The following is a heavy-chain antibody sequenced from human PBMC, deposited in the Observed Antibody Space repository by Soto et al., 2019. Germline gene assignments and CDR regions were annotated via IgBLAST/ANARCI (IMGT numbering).Heavy chain of an antibody. D-gene: IGHD2-2*01. Sequence: ASVKVSCKASGGTFSSYTISWVRQAPGQGLEWMGRIIPILGIANYAQKFQGRVTITRDTSASTAYMELSSLRSEDTAVYYCARVYCSSTSCYFLPPDYWGQGTLVTVSS. V-gene: IGHV1-69*02. CDR3: ARVYCSSTSCYFLPPDY. CDR2: IIPILGIA. J-gene: IGHJ4*02. CDR1: GGTFSSYT.